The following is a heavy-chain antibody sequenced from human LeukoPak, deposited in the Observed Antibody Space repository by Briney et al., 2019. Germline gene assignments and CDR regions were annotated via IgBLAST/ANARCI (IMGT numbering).Heavy chain of an antibody. Sequence: GGSLRLSCAASGFTFRSYSMSWVRQAPGKGLEGISYISSGSSSIYYADSVKGRFTISRDNAKNSLYLQMNSLRAEDTAVYYCASSYGSGSYDYWGQGTLVTVSS. D-gene: IGHD3-10*01. CDR1: GFTFRSYS. V-gene: IGHV3-48*01. CDR3: ASSYGSGSYDY. CDR2: ISSGSSSI. J-gene: IGHJ4*02.